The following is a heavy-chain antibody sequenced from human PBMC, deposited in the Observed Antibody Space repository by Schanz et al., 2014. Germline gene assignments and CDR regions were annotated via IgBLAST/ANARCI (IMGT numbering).Heavy chain of an antibody. D-gene: IGHD3-10*01. CDR1: GFTFSSYA. CDR3: ARANYRRKINFDY. J-gene: IGHJ4*02. Sequence: QVQLVESGGGLVKPGGSLRLSCAASGFTFSSYAMSWVRQAPGKGPEWVAVISYDGSNKYYADSVKGRFTISRDNSKNTLYLQMNSLRAEDTAVYYCARANYRRKINFDYWGRGTLVTVSS. V-gene: IGHV3-30-3*01. CDR2: ISYDGSNK.